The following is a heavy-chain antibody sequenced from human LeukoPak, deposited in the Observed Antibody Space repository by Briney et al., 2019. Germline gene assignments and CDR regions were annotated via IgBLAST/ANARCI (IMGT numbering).Heavy chain of an antibody. D-gene: IGHD3-22*01. CDR3: AGFAAYYDSSGYPTHNLYYFDY. V-gene: IGHV1-69*04. Sequence: SVTVSCKASGGTFSNYAISWVRQAPGQGLEWMGRIIPILGIANYAQKFQGRVTITADKSTSTAYMELSSLRSEDTAVYYCAGFAAYYDSSGYPTHNLYYFDYWGQGTLVTVSS. CDR1: GGTFSNYA. J-gene: IGHJ4*02. CDR2: IIPILGIA.